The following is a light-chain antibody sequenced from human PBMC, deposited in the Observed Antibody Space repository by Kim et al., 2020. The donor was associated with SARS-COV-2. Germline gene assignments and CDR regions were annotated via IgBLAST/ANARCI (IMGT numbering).Light chain of an antibody. V-gene: IGKV1-39*01. Sequence: DIQMTQSPSSLSASVGDRVTITCRASQTISTFLNWYQQKPGKAPNLLIYGASNLQSGVPSRFTGSGSGTDFTLSIRSVQPEDFATCYCQQSYSTPYTFGQGTKLGI. J-gene: IGKJ2*01. CDR2: GAS. CDR1: QTISTF. CDR3: QQSYSTPYT.